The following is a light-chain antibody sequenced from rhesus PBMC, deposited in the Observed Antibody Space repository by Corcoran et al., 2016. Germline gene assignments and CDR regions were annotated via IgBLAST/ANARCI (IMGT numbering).Light chain of an antibody. Sequence: DIQMTQSPSSVSASVGDRVTNTCRARQGISSYLAWYQQKPGKAPKLLFYYATTLQSGVPSRFSGSGSGTDFTLPTSRLQPEDFATYYCQQDTSLPPTIGRGTKVEIK. J-gene: IGKJ1*01. CDR3: QQDTSLPPT. V-gene: IGKV1-25*01. CDR2: YAT. CDR1: QGISSY.